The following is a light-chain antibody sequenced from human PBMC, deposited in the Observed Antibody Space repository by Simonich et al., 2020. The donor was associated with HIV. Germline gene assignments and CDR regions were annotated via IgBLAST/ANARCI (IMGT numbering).Light chain of an antibody. Sequence: QSALTQPASVSGSPGRSITISCTGASSDVGGYDYVSWYQQHPGKAPKLMIYDVSKRPSGVSNRFSGSKSGNTASLTISGLQAEDEADYYCSSYTNNRGVFGGGTKLTVL. CDR3: SSYTNNRGV. CDR1: SSDVGGYDY. CDR2: DVS. J-gene: IGLJ3*02. V-gene: IGLV2-14*03.